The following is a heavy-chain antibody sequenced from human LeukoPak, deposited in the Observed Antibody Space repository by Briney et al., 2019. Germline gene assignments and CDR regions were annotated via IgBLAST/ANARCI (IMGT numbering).Heavy chain of an antibody. CDR3: AKDELSYSSSWAFDY. J-gene: IGHJ4*02. V-gene: IGHV3-23*01. CDR2: ISGSGGST. Sequence: PGGSLRLSCAASGFTSSSYAMSCVRQAPGKGLEWVSAISGSGGSTYYADSVKGRFTISRDNSKNTLYLQMNSLRAEDTAVYYCAKDELSYSSSWAFDYWGQGTLVTVSS. CDR1: GFTSSSYA. D-gene: IGHD6-13*01.